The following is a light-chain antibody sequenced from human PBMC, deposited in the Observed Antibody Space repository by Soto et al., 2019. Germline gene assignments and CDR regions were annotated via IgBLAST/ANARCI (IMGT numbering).Light chain of an antibody. J-gene: IGLJ1*01. CDR2: GNS. CDR3: QSYDSSLSGLNYV. Sequence: QSVLTQPPSVSGAPGQRVTISCTGSSSNIGAGYDVHWYQQLPGTAPKLLIYGNSNRPSGFPDRFSGSKSGTSASLAITGLQAEDEADYYCQSYDSSLSGLNYVFGTGTKLTVL. CDR1: SSNIGAGYD. V-gene: IGLV1-40*01.